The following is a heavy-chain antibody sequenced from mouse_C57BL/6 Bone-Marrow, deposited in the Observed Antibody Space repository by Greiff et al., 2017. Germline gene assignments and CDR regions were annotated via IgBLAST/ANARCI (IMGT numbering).Heavy chain of an antibody. Sequence: VQLQQSGAELTRPGASVKLSCKASGYTFTSYGISWVKQSTGQGLEWIGEIYPRSGNTYYNEKFKGKATLTADKSSSTAYMELRSLTSEDSAVYFCARYDYYYAMDYWGQGTSVTVSS. CDR3: ARYDYYYAMDY. V-gene: IGHV1-81*01. CDR1: GYTFTSYG. J-gene: IGHJ4*01. D-gene: IGHD2-4*01. CDR2: IYPRSGNT.